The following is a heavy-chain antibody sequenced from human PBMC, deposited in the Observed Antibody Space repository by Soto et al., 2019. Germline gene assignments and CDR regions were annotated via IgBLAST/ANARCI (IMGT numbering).Heavy chain of an antibody. CDR2: IYYSGST. CDR3: ATPSGGYDYIWGSYRYGYFDY. V-gene: IGHV4-39*01. J-gene: IGHJ4*02. Sequence: SETLSLTCTVSGGSISSSSYYWGWIRQPPGKGLEWIGSIYYSGSTYYNPSLKSRVTISVDTSKNQFSLKLSSVTAADTAVYYCATPSGGYDYIWGSYRYGYFDYWGQGTLVTVSS. CDR1: GGSISSSSYY. D-gene: IGHD3-16*02.